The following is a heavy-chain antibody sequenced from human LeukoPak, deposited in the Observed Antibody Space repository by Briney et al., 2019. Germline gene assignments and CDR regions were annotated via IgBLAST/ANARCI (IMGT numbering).Heavy chain of an antibody. CDR2: ISGSGGTT. D-gene: IGHD3-10*01. V-gene: IGHV3-23*01. CDR1: GFTFNNYA. CDR3: ARDGHLDYYGSGNY. J-gene: IGHJ1*01. Sequence: GGSLRLSCAASGFTFNNYAMSWVRQAPGKGLEWVSAISGSGGTTYYADSVKGRFTFSRDNSKNTLYLQMNSLRAEDTAVYYCARDGHLDYYGSGNYWGQGTLVTVSS.